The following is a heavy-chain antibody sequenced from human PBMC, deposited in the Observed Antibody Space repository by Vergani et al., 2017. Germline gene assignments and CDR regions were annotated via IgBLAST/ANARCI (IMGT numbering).Heavy chain of an antibody. CDR2: ISGGGDTN. Sequence: VQLLESGGGLVQSGGSLRLSCAASGFTFNSFAMTWVRQAPGMGLEWISPISGGGDTNHYADSVKGRFTISRDNYKSTLYLQIKSLRAEDTAVYYCAKGDRLEARDNWFDSWGQGSQVTVSS. CDR1: GFTFNSFA. D-gene: IGHD6-6*01. J-gene: IGHJ5*01. V-gene: IGHV3-23*01. CDR3: AKGDRLEARDNWFDS.